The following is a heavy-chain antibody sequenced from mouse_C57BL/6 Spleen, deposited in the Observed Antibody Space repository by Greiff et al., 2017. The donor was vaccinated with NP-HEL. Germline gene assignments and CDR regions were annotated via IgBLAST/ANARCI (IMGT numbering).Heavy chain of an antibody. J-gene: IGHJ1*03. V-gene: IGHV1-66*01. CDR1: GYSFTSYY. CDR3: ARLTGPITTGPYFDV. CDR2: IYPGSGNT. Sequence: QVQLQQSGPELVKPGASVKISCKASGYSFTSYYIHWVKQRPGQGLEWIGWIYPGSGNTKYNEKFKGKATLTADTSSSTAYMQLSSLTSEDSAVYYCARLTGPITTGPYFDVWGTGTTVTVSS. D-gene: IGHD1-1*01.